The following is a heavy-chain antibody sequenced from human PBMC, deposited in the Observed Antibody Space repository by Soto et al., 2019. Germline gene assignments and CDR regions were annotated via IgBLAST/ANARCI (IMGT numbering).Heavy chain of an antibody. Sequence: ASVKVSCKASGYTFTGYYMHWVRQAPGQGLEWMGWINPNSGGTNYAQKFQGWVTRTRDRHIRTAYMELSRLRSDDTAVYYCARGEGIAARAGMYYYYYYMDVWGKGTTVTVSS. D-gene: IGHD6-6*01. J-gene: IGHJ6*03. CDR3: ARGEGIAARAGMYYYYYYMDV. V-gene: IGHV1-2*04. CDR2: INPNSGGT. CDR1: GYTFTGYY.